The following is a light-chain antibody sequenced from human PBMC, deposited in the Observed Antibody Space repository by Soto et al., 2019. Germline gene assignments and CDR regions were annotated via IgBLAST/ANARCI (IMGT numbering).Light chain of an antibody. CDR3: QAYDYSLTASV. CDR1: RSNIGAGYD. J-gene: IGLJ3*02. Sequence: QSVLTQPPSVSGAPGQTVTISCSGSRSNIGAGYDVHWYQQLPGAAPKLVIFGNRNRPSGVPERFSGSKSGTSASLAITGLQAEDEADYYCQAYDYSLTASVFGGGTKLTVL. V-gene: IGLV1-40*01. CDR2: GNR.